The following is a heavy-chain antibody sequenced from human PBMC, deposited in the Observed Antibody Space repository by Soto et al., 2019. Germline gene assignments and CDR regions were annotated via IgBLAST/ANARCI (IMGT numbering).Heavy chain of an antibody. CDR2: IIPIFGTA. D-gene: IGHD1-26*01. Sequence: QVQLVQSGAEVKEPGSSVKVSCKASGGTFSNYAISWVRQAPGQGPEWMGGIIPIFGTANYAQKFQGRVTITADRSTSTAYMEVRSLTSEDTAVYYCARGWETVGATTPFAYWGQGTLVSVSS. CDR1: GGTFSNYA. J-gene: IGHJ4*02. V-gene: IGHV1-69*06. CDR3: ARGWETVGATTPFAY.